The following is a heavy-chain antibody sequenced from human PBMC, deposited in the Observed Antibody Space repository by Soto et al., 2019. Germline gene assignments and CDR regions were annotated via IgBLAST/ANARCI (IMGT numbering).Heavy chain of an antibody. J-gene: IGHJ4*02. CDR2: FDPEDGET. CDR1: GNSVTDIS. CDR3: TTRRGRDYGWYF. D-gene: IGHD3-10*01. V-gene: IGHV1-24*01. Sequence: QVQLVQSGADVRKPGASVKVSCRVSGNSVTDISLHWVRQAPGKGLEWMGGFDPEDGETIYAQHFRGRVTMTEDTSTDTAYLELRRLTSEDTATYYCTTRRGRDYGWYFWGQGTLVTVSS.